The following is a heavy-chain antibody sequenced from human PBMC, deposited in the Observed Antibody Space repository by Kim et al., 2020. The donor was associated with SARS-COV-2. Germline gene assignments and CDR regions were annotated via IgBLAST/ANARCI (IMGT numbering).Heavy chain of an antibody. V-gene: IGHV4-34*01. J-gene: IGHJ4*02. D-gene: IGHD5-18*01. CDR2: IHPSGST. CDR3: AWGLDRAKAAY. CDR1: GASFRNYY. Sequence: SETLSLTCSVYGASFRNYYSSWFRQPPGKGLEWIGEIHPSGSTSYNPSLQSRVTISTDSSKDDLSLKLTSVTAADTAVYFCAWGLDRAKAAYWGQGALAT.